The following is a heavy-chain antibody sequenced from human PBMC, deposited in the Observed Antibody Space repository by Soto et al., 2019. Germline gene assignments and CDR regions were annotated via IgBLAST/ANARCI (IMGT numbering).Heavy chain of an antibody. CDR1: GYTFTSYG. Sequence: ASVKVSCKASGYTFTSYGISWVRQAPGQVLEWMGWISAYNGNTNYAQKLQGRVTMTTDTSTSTAYMELRSLRSDDTAVYYCARVRGVPSGVDYYYYMDVWGKGTTVTFSS. J-gene: IGHJ6*03. D-gene: IGHD3-10*01. V-gene: IGHV1-18*01. CDR3: ARVRGVPSGVDYYYYMDV. CDR2: ISAYNGNT.